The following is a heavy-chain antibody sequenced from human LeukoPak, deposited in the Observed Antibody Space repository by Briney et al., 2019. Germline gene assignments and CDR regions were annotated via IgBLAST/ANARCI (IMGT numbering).Heavy chain of an antibody. D-gene: IGHD3-10*01. CDR1: GYTFASYG. CDR2: ISPYNGNT. V-gene: IGHV1-18*01. J-gene: IGHJ4*02. Sequence: GASVKVSCKTSGYTFASYGVSWVRQAPGQGLEWVAWISPYNGNTNYAQKLQGRVTLTTDTSTSTAYMELRSLRSDDTAVYYCARHYYGSGTYYHFDSWGQGTLVTVSS. CDR3: ARHYYGSGTYYHFDS.